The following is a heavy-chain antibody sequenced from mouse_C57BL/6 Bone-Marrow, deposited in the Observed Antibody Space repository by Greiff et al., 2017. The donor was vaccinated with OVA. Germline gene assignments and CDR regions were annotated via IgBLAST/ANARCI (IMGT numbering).Heavy chain of an antibody. CDR3: ARGLGPFAY. J-gene: IGHJ3*01. CDR2: IDPSDSYT. CDR1: GYTFTSYW. V-gene: IGHV1-69*01. Sequence: VQLQQPGAELVMPGASVKLSCKASGYTFTSYWMHWVKQRPGQGLEWIGEIDPSDSYTNFNQKFKGKSTLTVDKSSSTADMQLSSLTSEDSAVYYCARGLGPFAYWGQGTLVTVSA. D-gene: IGHD4-1*01.